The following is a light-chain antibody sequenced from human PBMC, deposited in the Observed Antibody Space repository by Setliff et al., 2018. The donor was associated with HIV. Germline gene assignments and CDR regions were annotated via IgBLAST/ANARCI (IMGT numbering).Light chain of an antibody. CDR1: SGDVGNYDH. J-gene: IGLJ1*01. CDR2: DVI. Sequence: LSQPASVSGSPGQSITISCTGTSGDVGNYDHVSWYQQCPGKAPKLIIYDVIQRPSGISNRFSGSKSGNTASLTISGLQAEDEGDYYRSSYGDTNTSFGTGTKVTVL. V-gene: IGLV2-23*02. CDR3: SSYGDTNTS.